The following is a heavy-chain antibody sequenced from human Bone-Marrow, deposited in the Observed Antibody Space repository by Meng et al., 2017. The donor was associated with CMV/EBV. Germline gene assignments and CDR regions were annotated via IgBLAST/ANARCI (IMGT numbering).Heavy chain of an antibody. V-gene: IGHV3-73*01. CDR2: IRSKANSHAT. Sequence: GESLKISCAASGFTFSGSAMHWVRQASGKGLEWLGRIRSKANSHATAYPASVKGRFTISRDDSKNTAYLQMNSLRAEDTAVYYCAKDSRVRGDPFYYYYYYGMDVWGQGTTVTVSS. D-gene: IGHD3-10*01. CDR1: GFTFSGSA. J-gene: IGHJ6*02. CDR3: AKDSRVRGDPFYYYYYYGMDV.